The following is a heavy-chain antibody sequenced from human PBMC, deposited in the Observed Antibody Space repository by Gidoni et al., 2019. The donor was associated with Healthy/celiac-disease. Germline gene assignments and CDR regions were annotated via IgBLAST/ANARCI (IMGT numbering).Heavy chain of an antibody. J-gene: IGHJ6*03. Sequence: EVQLVESGGGLVQPGRCLRLSCAASGFTFGDYACPWVRQAPGKVLEWVSGISWNSGIIGYADSVKGRFTISRDNAKNSLYLQMNSLIAEDTALYYCAKGEAQGYDFWSGYSDYYYYMDVWGKGTTVTVSS. CDR3: AKGEAQGYDFWSGYSDYYYYMDV. V-gene: IGHV3-9*01. CDR1: GFTFGDYA. D-gene: IGHD3-3*01. CDR2: ISWNSGII.